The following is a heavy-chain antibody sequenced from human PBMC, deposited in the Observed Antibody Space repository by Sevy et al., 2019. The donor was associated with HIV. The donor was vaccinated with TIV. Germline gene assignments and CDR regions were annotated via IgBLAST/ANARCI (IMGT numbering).Heavy chain of an antibody. V-gene: IGHV1-69*13. D-gene: IGHD6-19*01. CDR3: ARGGGNGSYYIDY. J-gene: IGHJ4*02. Sequence: ASVKVSCKASGGTFSSYGISWVRQAPGQGLEWMGGIIPILCTVNYAQKFQGRVTITADESTKTAYMELSSLRSEYTAVYYCARGGGNGSYYIDYWGQETLVTVSS. CDR2: IIPILCTV. CDR1: GGTFSSYG.